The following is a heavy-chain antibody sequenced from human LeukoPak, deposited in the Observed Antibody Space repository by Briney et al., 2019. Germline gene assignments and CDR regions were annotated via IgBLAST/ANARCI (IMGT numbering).Heavy chain of an antibody. D-gene: IGHD3-22*01. CDR1: GGSISSSSYY. CDR3: ARHRVISRLFDY. J-gene: IGHJ4*02. CDR2: IYYSGST. Sequence: SETLSLTCTVSGGSISSSSYYWGWIRQPPGKGLEWIGSIYYSGSTHYNPSLKSRVTISVDTSKNQLSLKLSSVTAADTAVYYCARHRVISRLFDYWGQGTLVTVSS. V-gene: IGHV4-39*01.